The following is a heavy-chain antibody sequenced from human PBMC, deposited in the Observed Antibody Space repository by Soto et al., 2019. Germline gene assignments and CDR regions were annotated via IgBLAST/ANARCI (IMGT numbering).Heavy chain of an antibody. J-gene: IGHJ3*02. CDR3: ARDHNYYDSSSAFDI. Sequence: QVQLVESGGGVVQPGRSLRLSCAASGFTFSSYAMHWVRQAPGKGLVWVAVISYDGSNKYYADSVKGRFTISRDNSKNTLYLQMNSLRAEDTAVYYCARDHNYYDSSSAFDIWGQGTMFTVSS. V-gene: IGHV3-30-3*01. CDR1: GFTFSSYA. CDR2: ISYDGSNK. D-gene: IGHD3-22*01.